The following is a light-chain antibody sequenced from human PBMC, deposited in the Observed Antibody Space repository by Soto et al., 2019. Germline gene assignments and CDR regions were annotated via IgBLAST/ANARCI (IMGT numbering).Light chain of an antibody. CDR3: QQFNTYPRT. V-gene: IGKV1-6*01. J-gene: IGKJ1*01. Sequence: AIQMTQSPSSLSASVGDRVTITCRASQDISNDFAWYQQKPGKAPHLLILAASNLQSGVPSRFSGGGSGTHFTLTISRLQPEDFATYYCQQFNTYPRTFGQGTKVDIK. CDR1: QDISND. CDR2: AAS.